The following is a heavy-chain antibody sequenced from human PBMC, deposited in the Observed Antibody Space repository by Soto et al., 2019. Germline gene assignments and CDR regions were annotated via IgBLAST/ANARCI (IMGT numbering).Heavy chain of an antibody. CDR2: ISSSRATI. CDR1: GFTLNTFT. V-gene: IGHV3-48*02. CDR3: VRGRSDSFMDV. Sequence: PGGSLRLSCAGCGFTLNTFTMNWVRQAPGKGLEWVSYISSSRATIYYADSVRGRFTISRDDAENSLYLQMNSLRDDDTAVYYWVRGRSDSFMDVWGQGTTVTVSS. J-gene: IGHJ6*02. D-gene: IGHD2-15*01.